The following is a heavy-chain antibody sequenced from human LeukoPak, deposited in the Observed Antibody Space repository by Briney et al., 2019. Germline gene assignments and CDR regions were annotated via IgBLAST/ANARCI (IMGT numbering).Heavy chain of an antibody. CDR2: IRYDGSNK. V-gene: IGHV3-30*02. CDR1: GFTFSSYG. CDR3: AKATYSYGSFDY. Sequence: GGSLRLSCAASGFTFSSYGMHWVRQAPGKGLEWVAFIRYDGSNKYYADSVKGRFTISRDNSKNTLYLQMNSPRAEDTAVYYCAKATYSYGSFDYWGQGTLVTVSS. D-gene: IGHD5-18*01. J-gene: IGHJ4*02.